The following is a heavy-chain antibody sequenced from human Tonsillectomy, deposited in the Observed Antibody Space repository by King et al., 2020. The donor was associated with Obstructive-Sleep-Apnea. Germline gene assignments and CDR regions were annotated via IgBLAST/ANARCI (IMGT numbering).Heavy chain of an antibody. CDR3: ARDSWVQNAYDGAIDF. J-gene: IGHJ4*02. D-gene: IGHD4-23*01. V-gene: IGHV3-30-3*01. CDR1: GFTCSSYG. CDR2: LSCDGNRN. Sequence: VQLVESGGGVVQPGRSLRLSCEVSGFTCSSYGMHWVRQTPGRELEWVSLLSCDGNRNHYADSVKGRFTISRDNSKNTLYLEMNSLRVEDTALYYCARDSWVQNAYDGAIDFWGQGTLVTVSS.